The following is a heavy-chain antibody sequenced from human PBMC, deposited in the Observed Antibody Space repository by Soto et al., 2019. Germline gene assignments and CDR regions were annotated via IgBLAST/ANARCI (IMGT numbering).Heavy chain of an antibody. Sequence: SETLSLTCTVSGGSISSYYWSWIRQPPGKGLEWIGYIYYSGSTNYNPSLNSRVTISVDTSKNQFSLKLSSVTAADTAVYYCAREDSSTFDYWGQGTLVTVSS. CDR2: IYYSGST. D-gene: IGHD2-15*01. V-gene: IGHV4-59*01. CDR3: AREDSSTFDY. J-gene: IGHJ4*02. CDR1: GGSISSYY.